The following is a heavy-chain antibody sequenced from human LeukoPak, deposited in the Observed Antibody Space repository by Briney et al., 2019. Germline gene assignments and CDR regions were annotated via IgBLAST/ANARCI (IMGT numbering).Heavy chain of an antibody. D-gene: IGHD1-26*01. J-gene: IGHJ6*03. CDR3: AKGGVGSYYYYYMDV. CDR2: ISWNSGSI. CDR1: GFTFDDYA. Sequence: GRSLRLSCAASGFTFDDYAMHWVRQAPGKGLEWVSGISWNSGSIGYADSVKGRFTISRDNAKSSLYLQMNSLRAEDMALYYCAKGGVGSYYYYYMDVWGKGTTVTVSS. V-gene: IGHV3-9*03.